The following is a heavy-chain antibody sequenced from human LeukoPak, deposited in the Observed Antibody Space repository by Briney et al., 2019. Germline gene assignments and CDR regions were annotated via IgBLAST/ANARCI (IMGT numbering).Heavy chain of an antibody. CDR2: INSDGSST. Sequence: GSLRLSCAASGFTFSRNWMHWVRQVPGKGLVWVSRINSDGSSTSYADSVKGRFTISRDNAKNTLYLQMNSPRAEDTAVYYCARDLGRRNYVDWGQGTLVTVSS. CDR1: GFTFSRNW. V-gene: IGHV3-74*01. CDR3: ARDLGRRNYVD. J-gene: IGHJ4*02. D-gene: IGHD3-16*01.